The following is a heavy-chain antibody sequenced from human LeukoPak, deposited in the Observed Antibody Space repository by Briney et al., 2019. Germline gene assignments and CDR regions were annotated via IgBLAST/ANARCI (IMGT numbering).Heavy chain of an antibody. CDR2: IWYDGSNK. CDR3: ARDYPVRYGTDFDY. J-gene: IGHJ4*02. D-gene: IGHD1-14*01. Sequence: GGSLRLSCAASGFTFSSYGMHWVRQAPGKGLEWVAVIWYDGSNKYYADSVKGRFTISRDNSKNTLFLQMNSLRAEDTAVYYCARDYPVRYGTDFDYWGQGTQVTVSS. CDR1: GFTFSSYG. V-gene: IGHV3-33*01.